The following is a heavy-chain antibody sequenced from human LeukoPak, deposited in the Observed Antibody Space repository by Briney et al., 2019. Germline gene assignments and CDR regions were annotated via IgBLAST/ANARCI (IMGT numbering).Heavy chain of an antibody. CDR1: GFIFSSYS. Sequence: GGSLRLSCAASGFIFSSYSMNWVRQAPGKGLEWVSSISTSSSYIYYADSVKGRFTISRDNAKNSLFLQMNSLRAEDTAIYYCAKDRSNIAASDGWFDPWGQGTLVTVSS. CDR3: AKDRSNIAASDGWFDP. J-gene: IGHJ5*02. V-gene: IGHV3-21*01. D-gene: IGHD6-13*01. CDR2: ISTSSSYI.